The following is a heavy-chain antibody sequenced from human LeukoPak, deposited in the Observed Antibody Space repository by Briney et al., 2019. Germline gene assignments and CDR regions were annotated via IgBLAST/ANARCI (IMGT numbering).Heavy chain of an antibody. D-gene: IGHD6-13*01. Sequence: SETLSLTCAVYGGSFSGYYWRWLRQPPGKGLEWIGEINHSGSTNYNPSLKSRVTISVDTSKNQFSLKLSSVTAADTAVYYCARGSFVAAAGKYYYYYYMDVWGKGTTVTVSS. CDR2: INHSGST. V-gene: IGHV4-34*01. J-gene: IGHJ6*03. CDR3: ARGSFVAAAGKYYYYYYMDV. CDR1: GGSFSGYY.